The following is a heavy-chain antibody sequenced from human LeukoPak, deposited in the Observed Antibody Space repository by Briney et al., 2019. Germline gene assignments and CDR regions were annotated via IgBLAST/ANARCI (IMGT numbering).Heavy chain of an antibody. CDR2: IHPSGGST. V-gene: IGHV1-46*01. CDR1: GYTFTSYY. CDR3: AREDYYDSRCYYYSFRY. J-gene: IGHJ4*02. Sequence: ASVKVSCKASGYTFTSYYMHWVRQAPGQGLEWMGIIHPSGGSTSYAQKFQGRVTMTRDTSTSTVYTELSRLRSEHTAVYYCAREDYYDSRCYYYSFRYWGQGTLVSVSS. D-gene: IGHD3-22*01.